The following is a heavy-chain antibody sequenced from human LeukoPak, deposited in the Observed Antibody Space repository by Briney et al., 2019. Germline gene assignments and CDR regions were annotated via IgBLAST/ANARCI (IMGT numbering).Heavy chain of an antibody. CDR3: ASTQRGDYFDY. V-gene: IGHV3-66*01. CDR2: IYSGGTT. J-gene: IGHJ4*02. D-gene: IGHD2-15*01. CDR1: GFIVSSNY. Sequence: GGSLRLSCAASGFIVSSNYMSWVRQAPGKGLEWVSVIYSGGTTYYADSVKGRFTISRDNSKNTLYLQMNSLRAEDTAAYYCASTQRGDYFDYWGQGTLVTVSS.